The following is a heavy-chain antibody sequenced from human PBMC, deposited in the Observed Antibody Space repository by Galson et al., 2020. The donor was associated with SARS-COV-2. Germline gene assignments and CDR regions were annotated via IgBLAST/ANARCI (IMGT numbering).Heavy chain of an antibody. CDR2: INPSGGST. CDR3: TTDYFDDSILKDY. Sequence: GESLKISCKASGYTFTSYYMHWVRQAPGQGLEWMGIINPSGGSTSYAQKFQGRVTMTRDTSTSTVYMELSSLRSEDRSVYYCTTDYFDDSILKDYWGQGTLVTVSS. V-gene: IGHV1-46*01. CDR1: GYTFTSYY. D-gene: IGHD3-22*01. J-gene: IGHJ4*02.